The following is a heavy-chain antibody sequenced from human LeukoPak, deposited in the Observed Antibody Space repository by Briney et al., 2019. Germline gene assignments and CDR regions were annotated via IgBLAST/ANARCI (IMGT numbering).Heavy chain of an antibody. V-gene: IGHV1-8*01. Sequence: ASVTVSCKASGYTFTSYGISWVRQAPGQGLEWMGWMNPNSGNTGYAQKFQGRVTITRNTSISTAYMELSSLRSEDTAVYYCARSAAAASFDIWGQGTMVTVSS. CDR2: MNPNSGNT. CDR3: ARSAAAASFDI. D-gene: IGHD6-13*01. CDR1: GYTFTSYG. J-gene: IGHJ3*02.